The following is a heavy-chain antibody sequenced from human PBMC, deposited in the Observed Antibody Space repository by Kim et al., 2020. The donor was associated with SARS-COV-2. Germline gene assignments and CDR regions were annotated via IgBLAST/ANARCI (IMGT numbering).Heavy chain of an antibody. CDR3: AAETPGFLEYAFDI. V-gene: IGHV1-58*01. Sequence: AQKFQERVTITRDMSTSTAYMELSSLRSEDTAVYYCAAETPGFLEYAFDIWGQGTMVTVSS. D-gene: IGHD3-3*01. J-gene: IGHJ3*02.